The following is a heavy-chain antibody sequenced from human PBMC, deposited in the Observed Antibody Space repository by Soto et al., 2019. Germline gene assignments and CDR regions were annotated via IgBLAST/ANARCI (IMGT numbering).Heavy chain of an antibody. CDR3: ARTLYSHGTDY. Sequence: GGSLRLSCVASGFPFSDYAMNWVSQAPGKGLEWVSAISGSGGSTYYADSVKGRFTISRDNSKNTLYLQMNSLRAEDTAVYYCARTLYSHGTDYWGQGTLVTVSS. CDR2: ISGSGGST. J-gene: IGHJ4*02. D-gene: IGHD5-18*01. V-gene: IGHV3-23*01. CDR1: GFPFSDYA.